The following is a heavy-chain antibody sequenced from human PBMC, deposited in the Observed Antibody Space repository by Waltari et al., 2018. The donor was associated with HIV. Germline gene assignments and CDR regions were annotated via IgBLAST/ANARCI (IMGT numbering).Heavy chain of an antibody. CDR2: IYRSGTT. CDR3: ARDQDYYDSSGYTCYAFDM. J-gene: IGHJ3*02. CDR1: ASSISSGYY. D-gene: IGHD3-22*01. V-gene: IGHV4-38-2*02. Sequence: QVQLQESGTGVVKPSETLSLTCTVSASSISSGYYWGWIRQSPGKGLEWIGSIYRSGTTYYNPSLKSRVTISVNMSKNQFSLKLTSMTAADTALYYCARDQDYYDSSGYTCYAFDMWGPGTMVTVSS.